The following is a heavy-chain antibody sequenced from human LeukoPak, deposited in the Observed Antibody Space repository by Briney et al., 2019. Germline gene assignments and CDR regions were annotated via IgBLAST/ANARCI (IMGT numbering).Heavy chain of an antibody. Sequence: GGSLRLSCAASGFMFSGYSMNWVRQAPGKGLEWVSSIGSSSSSIYYADSVKGRFTISRDNAKNSLYLQMNSLRAEDTGVYYCARDRWELRGEFVYWGQGTLVTVSS. D-gene: IGHD1-26*01. J-gene: IGHJ4*02. CDR2: IGSSSSSI. V-gene: IGHV3-21*01. CDR3: ARDRWELRGEFVY. CDR1: GFMFSGYS.